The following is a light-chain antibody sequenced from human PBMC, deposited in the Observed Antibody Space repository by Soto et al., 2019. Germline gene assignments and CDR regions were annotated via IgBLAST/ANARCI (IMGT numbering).Light chain of an antibody. J-gene: IGKJ2*01. V-gene: IGKV1-39*01. CDR1: QSISSY. CDR3: QQTDSTPMT. CDR2: AAS. Sequence: DIQMTQSPSFLSASVGDRVTMTCRASQSISSYLHWYQQKPGKAPKLLIYAASNLQSGVPSRFSGSGSGTDFTLTISNLQPEDFASYYCQQTDSTPMTFGQGTKLEIK.